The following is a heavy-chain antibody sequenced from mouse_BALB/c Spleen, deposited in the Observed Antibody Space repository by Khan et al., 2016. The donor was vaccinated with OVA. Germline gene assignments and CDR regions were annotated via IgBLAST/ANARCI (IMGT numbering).Heavy chain of an antibody. CDR2: LLPGSGRN. CDR1: GYTFSSYW. V-gene: IGHV1-9*01. Sequence: VQLQQSGAELMKPGASVKISCKATGYTFSSYWIEWVKQRPGHGLEWIGELLPGSGRNNYNEKFKGKATFTADTSSNTASMQLSNLTSADSAVYYCARGNYYGSSSWFGYWGQGTLVTVSA. J-gene: IGHJ3*01. D-gene: IGHD1-1*01. CDR3: ARGNYYGSSSWFGY.